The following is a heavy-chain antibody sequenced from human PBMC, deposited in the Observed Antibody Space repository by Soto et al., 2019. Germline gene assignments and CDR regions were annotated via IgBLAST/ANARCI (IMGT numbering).Heavy chain of an antibody. D-gene: IGHD1-26*01. CDR2: VDYSGST. V-gene: IGHV4-59*08. CDR1: GASISSYY. J-gene: IGHJ4*02. CDR3: ARLLGKTNPTSDQ. Sequence: QVQLQESGPGLVKPSETLSLTCTVSGASISSYYWSWIRRPPGKGLEWIGCVDYSGSTNYNPPLKSRATLSVDTPPTQSALQLNSLTAAATAVYYCARLLGKTNPTSDQWGQGTLVTVSP.